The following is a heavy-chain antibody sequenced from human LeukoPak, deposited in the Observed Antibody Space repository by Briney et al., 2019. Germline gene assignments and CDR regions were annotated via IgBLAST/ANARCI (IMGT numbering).Heavy chain of an antibody. V-gene: IGHV1-18*01. D-gene: IGHD3-9*01. J-gene: IGHJ6*02. CDR1: GYTFTTYD. CDR2: ITAYNGNT. Sequence: GASVKVSCKASGYTFTTYDISWVRQAPGQGLEWMGWITAYNGNTHYAQKLQDRVTMTTDTSTTTAYMELRSLRSDDTAVYYCARDSQVGDILTGYPYLYGLDVWGQGTTVSVSS. CDR3: ARDSQVGDILTGYPYLYGLDV.